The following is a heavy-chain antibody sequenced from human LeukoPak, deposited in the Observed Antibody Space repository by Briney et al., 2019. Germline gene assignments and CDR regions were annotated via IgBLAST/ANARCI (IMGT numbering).Heavy chain of an antibody. Sequence: PGGSLRLSCAASGFTFSSYAMSWVRQAPGKGLEWVSAISGSGGSTYYADSVKGRFTISRDNSKNTLYLQMNSLRAEDTAVYYCAKMVSYYYGSGSYDFDYWGQGTLVTVSS. D-gene: IGHD3-10*01. CDR2: ISGSGGST. CDR3: AKMVSYYYGSGSYDFDY. CDR1: GFTFSSYA. V-gene: IGHV3-23*01. J-gene: IGHJ4*02.